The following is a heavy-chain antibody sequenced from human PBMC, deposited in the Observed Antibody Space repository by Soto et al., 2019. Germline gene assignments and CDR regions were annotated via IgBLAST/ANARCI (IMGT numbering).Heavy chain of an antibody. CDR3: ARDHGLGHYYYGMDV. Sequence: SETLSLTCTVSGGSISSSTYYWGWMRQPPGKGLEWIASFFIGGNTYYNPSLKSRVTISVDTSKNQFSLKLSSVTAADTAVYYCARDHGLGHYYYGMDVWGKGTTVTVSS. J-gene: IGHJ6*04. D-gene: IGHD2-8*01. V-gene: IGHV4-39*07. CDR1: GGSISSSTYY. CDR2: FFIGGNT.